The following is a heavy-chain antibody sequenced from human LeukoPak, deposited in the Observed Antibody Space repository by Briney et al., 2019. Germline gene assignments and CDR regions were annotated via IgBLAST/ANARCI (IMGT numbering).Heavy chain of an antibody. CDR1: GYTFTGYY. V-gene: IGHV1-18*04. CDR3: AREATATDAFDI. J-gene: IGHJ3*02. CDR2: ISAYNGNT. Sequence: GASVKVSCKASGYTFTGYYMHWVRQAPGQGLEWMGWISAYNGNTNYAQKLQGRVTMTTDTSTSTAYMELRSLRSDDTAVYYCAREATATDAFDIWGQGTMVTVSS.